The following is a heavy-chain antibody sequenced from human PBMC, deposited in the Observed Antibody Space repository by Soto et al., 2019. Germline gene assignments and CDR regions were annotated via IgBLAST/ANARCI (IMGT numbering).Heavy chain of an antibody. CDR3: ARDVAAGIPSYYYGMDV. Sequence: ASVKVSCKASGGTFSSYAISWVRQAPGQGLEWMGGIIPIFGTANYAQKFQGRVTITADESTSTAYMELSSLRSEDTAVYYCARDVAAGIPSYYYGMDVWGPGTTVTVAS. V-gene: IGHV1-69*13. CDR2: IIPIFGTA. CDR1: GGTFSSYA. J-gene: IGHJ6*01. D-gene: IGHD2-2*02.